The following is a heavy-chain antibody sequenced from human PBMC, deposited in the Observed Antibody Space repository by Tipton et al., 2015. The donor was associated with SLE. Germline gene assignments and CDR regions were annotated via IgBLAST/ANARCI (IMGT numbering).Heavy chain of an antibody. Sequence: SLRLSCAASGFTFSSYSMNWVRQAPGKGLEWVSSISSSSSYIYYADSVKGRFTISRDNAKNSLYLQMHSLRAEDTAVYYCARDHGVVATMGDWFDPWGQGTLVTVSS. V-gene: IGHV3-21*01. D-gene: IGHD5-12*01. CDR2: ISSSSSYI. CDR1: GFTFSSYS. CDR3: ARDHGVVATMGDWFDP. J-gene: IGHJ5*02.